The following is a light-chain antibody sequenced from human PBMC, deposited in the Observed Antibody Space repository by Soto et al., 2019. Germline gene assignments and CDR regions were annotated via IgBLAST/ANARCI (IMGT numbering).Light chain of an antibody. CDR2: RND. J-gene: IGLJ7*01. CDR3: AAWDDSLRGAV. CDR1: RSSIGKNN. Sequence: QPVLTQPPSASGTPGQRVTISCSGSRSSIGKNNVYWYQQFPGMAPKLLIYRNDQRPSGVPDRFSGSKSGTSASLAISGLQSEDEADYYCAAWDDSLRGAVFGGGTQLTVL. V-gene: IGLV1-47*01.